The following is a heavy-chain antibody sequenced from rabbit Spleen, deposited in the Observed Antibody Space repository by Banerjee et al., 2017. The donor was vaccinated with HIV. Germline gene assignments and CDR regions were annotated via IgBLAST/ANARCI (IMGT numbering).Heavy chain of an antibody. CDR3: ARDAGTSFSTYGMAL. J-gene: IGHJ6*01. V-gene: IGHV1S40*01. Sequence: QSLEESGGGLVKPGTSLTLNCRASGFSFNSGYDMCWVRQAPGKGLEWIACIYAGSSGSTYSATWAKCRFTVSKTSSTTVTLQMTTLTAADTATYFCARDAGTSFSTYGMALWGPGTLVTVS. D-gene: IGHD4-2*01. CDR2: IYAGSSGST. CDR1: GFSFNSGYD.